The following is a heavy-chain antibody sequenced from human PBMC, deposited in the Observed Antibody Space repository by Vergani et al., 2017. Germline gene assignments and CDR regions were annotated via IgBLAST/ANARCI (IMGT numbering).Heavy chain of an antibody. D-gene: IGHD6-13*01. Sequence: QVQLQESGPGLVKPSQTLSLTCTVSGGSISSGDYYWSWIRQPPGKGLEWIGYIYYSGSTYYNPSLKSLVTISVDTSKNQFSLKLSLVTAADPAVYYCAKSVDSSSWYASPRYFDYWGQGTLVTVSS. J-gene: IGHJ4*02. CDR2: IYYSGST. V-gene: IGHV4-30-4*01. CDR3: AKSVDSSSWYASPRYFDY. CDR1: GGSISSGDYY.